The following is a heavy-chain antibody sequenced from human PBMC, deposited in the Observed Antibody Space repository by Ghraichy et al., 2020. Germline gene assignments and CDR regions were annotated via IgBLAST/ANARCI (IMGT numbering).Heavy chain of an antibody. CDR2: IYYSGST. V-gene: IGHV4-59*01. CDR3: ARATRGVRWLQKSTHFDY. D-gene: IGHD5-24*01. Sequence: SETLSLTCTVSGGSISSYYWSWIRQPPGKGLEWIGYIYYSGSTNYNPSLKSRVTISVDTSKNQFSLKLSSVTAADTAVYYCARATRGVRWLQKSTHFDYWGQGTLVTVSS. CDR1: GGSISSYY. J-gene: IGHJ4*02.